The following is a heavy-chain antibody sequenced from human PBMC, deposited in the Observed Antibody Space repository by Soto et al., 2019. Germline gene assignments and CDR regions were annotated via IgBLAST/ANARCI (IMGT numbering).Heavy chain of an antibody. Sequence: ASVTVSCQTAGYAFTSYGISWVRQAPGQGLEWMGRIIPYNGIANYAQKFQGRVTITADKSTSTAYMELSSLRSEDTAVYYCARDPAEYYFDYWGQGARVTVSS. J-gene: IGHJ4*02. CDR3: ARDPAEYYFDY. V-gene: IGHV1-69*04. CDR2: IIPYNGIA. CDR1: GYAFTSYG.